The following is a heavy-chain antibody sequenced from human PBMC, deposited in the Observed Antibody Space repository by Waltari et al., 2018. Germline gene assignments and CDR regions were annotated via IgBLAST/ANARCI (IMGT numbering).Heavy chain of an antibody. CDR3: ARDGGFDF. CDR1: GYTFIDNY. D-gene: IGHD2-15*01. J-gene: IGHJ4*02. Sequence: QVQLVQSGTEVKKPGASVRVSCKASGYTFIDNYIDWVRQAPGQGLEWMGWMNPNSGGTNYAQKFQGRVTMTRDTSTSTAYMELTRMTSDDTAIYYCARDGGFDFWGQGSLVTVSS. V-gene: IGHV1-2*02. CDR2: MNPNSGGT.